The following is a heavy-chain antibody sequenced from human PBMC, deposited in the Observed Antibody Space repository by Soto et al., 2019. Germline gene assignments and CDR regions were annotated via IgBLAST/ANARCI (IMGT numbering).Heavy chain of an antibody. CDR3: ANHRDYYDSSGTEH. Sequence: PGGSLRLSCAASGFTFSSYSMNWVRQAPGKGLEWVSYISSSSSTIYYADSVKGRFTISRDNAKNSLYLQMNSLRAEDTAVYYCANHRDYYDSSGTEHWGQGTLVTVSS. V-gene: IGHV3-48*01. CDR2: ISSSSSTI. D-gene: IGHD3-22*01. J-gene: IGHJ1*01. CDR1: GFTFSSYS.